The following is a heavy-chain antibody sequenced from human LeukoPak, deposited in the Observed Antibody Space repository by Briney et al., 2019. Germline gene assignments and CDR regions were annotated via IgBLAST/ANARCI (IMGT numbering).Heavy chain of an antibody. CDR3: AREGEYCSGGSCYRIFDY. Sequence: KAGGSLRLSCAASGFTFSSYSMNWVRQAPGKGLEWVSSISSSSCYIYYADSVKGRFTISRDNAKNSLYLQMNSLRAEDTAVYYCAREGEYCSGGSCYRIFDYWGQGTLVTVSS. V-gene: IGHV3-21*01. D-gene: IGHD2-15*01. CDR2: ISSSSCYI. CDR1: GFTFSSYS. J-gene: IGHJ4*02.